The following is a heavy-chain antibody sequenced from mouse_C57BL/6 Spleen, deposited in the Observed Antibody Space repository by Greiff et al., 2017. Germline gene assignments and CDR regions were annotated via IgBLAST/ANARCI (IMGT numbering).Heavy chain of an antibody. CDR3: ARRGFYDYGACAMDY. J-gene: IGHJ4*01. D-gene: IGHD1-1*01. Sequence: EVQLQQSGAELVKPGASVTLSCTASGFNFNDYYMHWVKQRPVQGLEWIGRIDPEAGDTNYNQKFQGKATITADTSSSTAYLQLSSLTSEDTAVYYCARRGFYDYGACAMDYWGQGTSVTVSS. CDR2: IDPEAGDT. CDR1: GFNFNDYY. V-gene: IGHV14-2*01.